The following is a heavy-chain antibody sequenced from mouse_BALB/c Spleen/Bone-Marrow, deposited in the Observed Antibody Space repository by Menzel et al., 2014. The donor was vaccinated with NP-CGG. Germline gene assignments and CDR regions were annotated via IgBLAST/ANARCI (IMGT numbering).Heavy chain of an antibody. J-gene: IGHJ2*01. CDR3: ASYVYGYYFDY. V-gene: IGHV14-3*02. CDR1: GFNIKDTY. Sequence: EVQLQQSGAELVKPGASVKLSCTASGFNIKDTYMHWVKQRPEQGLEWIGRIDPANGNTKYDPMFQGKATITADTSSNTAYLQLSSLTSEDTAVYYCASYVYGYYFDYWGQGTTLTVSS. D-gene: IGHD2-2*01. CDR2: IDPANGNT.